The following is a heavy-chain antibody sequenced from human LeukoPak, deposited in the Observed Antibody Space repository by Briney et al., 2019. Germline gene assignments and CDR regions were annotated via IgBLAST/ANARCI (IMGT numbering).Heavy chain of an antibody. V-gene: IGHV3-23*01. CDR2: ISGRGGST. Sequence: GGSLRLSCAASGFTFSSYAMSWVRQAPGKGLEWVSAISGRGGSTYYADSVKGRFTISRDNSKNTLYLQMNSLRAEDTAVYYCAKDGYYYDSSGYSEPFDYWGQGTLVTVSS. CDR1: GFTFSSYA. J-gene: IGHJ4*02. CDR3: AKDGYYYDSSGYSEPFDY. D-gene: IGHD3-22*01.